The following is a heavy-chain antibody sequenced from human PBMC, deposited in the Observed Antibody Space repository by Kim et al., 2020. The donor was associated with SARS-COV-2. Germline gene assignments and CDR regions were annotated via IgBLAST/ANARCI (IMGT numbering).Heavy chain of an antibody. D-gene: IGHD2-21*02. V-gene: IGHV1-69*13. J-gene: IGHJ6*02. CDR1: GGTFSSYA. CDR2: IIPIFGTA. Sequence: SVKVSCKDSGGTFSSYAISWVRQAPGQGLEWMGGIIPIFGTANYAQKFQGRVTITADESTSTAYMELSSLRSADTAVYYCASCECLLGDPLHYYYYGMDVWGQGTTVTVSS. CDR3: ASCECLLGDPLHYYYYGMDV.